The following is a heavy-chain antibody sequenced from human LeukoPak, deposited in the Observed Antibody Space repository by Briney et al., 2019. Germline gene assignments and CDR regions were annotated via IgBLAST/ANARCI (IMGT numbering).Heavy chain of an antibody. D-gene: IGHD3-10*01. CDR3: ARTRFGELFSPLDY. CDR2: INPNSGGT. Sequence: GASVKVSCKASGYTFTSYYMHWVRQAPGQGLEWMGWINPNSGGTNYAQKFQGRVTMTRDTSISTAYMELSRLRSDDTAVYYCARTRFGELFSPLDYWGQGTLVAVSS. CDR1: GYTFTSYY. J-gene: IGHJ4*02. V-gene: IGHV1-2*02.